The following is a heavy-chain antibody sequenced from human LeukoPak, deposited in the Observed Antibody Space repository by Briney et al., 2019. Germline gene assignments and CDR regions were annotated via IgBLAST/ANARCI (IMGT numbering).Heavy chain of an antibody. CDR1: GYSFTSYW. CDR2: IYPGDSDT. CDR3: ARRASSWWFDY. Sequence: GESLKISCTGSGYSFTSYWIGWVRQMPGKGLEWMGIIYPGDSDTRYSPSFQGQVTISADRSISTAYLQWSSLKASDTAMYFCARRASSWWFDYWGQGTLVTVSS. V-gene: IGHV5-51*03. J-gene: IGHJ4*02. D-gene: IGHD6-13*01.